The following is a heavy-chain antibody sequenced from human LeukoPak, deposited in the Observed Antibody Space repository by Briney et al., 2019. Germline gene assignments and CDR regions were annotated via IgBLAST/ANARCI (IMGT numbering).Heavy chain of an antibody. V-gene: IGHV1-2*02. D-gene: IGHD6-13*01. J-gene: IGHJ5*02. CDR1: GYTFTGYY. Sequence: GASVKVSCKASGYTFTGYYMHWVRQAPGQGLEWMGWINPNSGGTNYAQKFQGRVTMTRDTSISTAYMELSRLRSDDTAVYYCARERAAADTGNWFDPWGQGTLVTVSS. CDR2: INPNSGGT. CDR3: ARERAAADTGNWFDP.